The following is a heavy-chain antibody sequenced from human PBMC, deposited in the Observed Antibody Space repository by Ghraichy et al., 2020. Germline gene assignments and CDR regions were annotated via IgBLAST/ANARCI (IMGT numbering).Heavy chain of an antibody. CDR2: ITYDGSNK. V-gene: IGHV3-30*03. CDR1: GFTFSSYG. D-gene: IGHD6-13*01. J-gene: IGHJ4*02. Sequence: GGSLRLSCAASGFTFSSYGMHWVRQAPDKVLEWVAVITYDGSNKYYADSVKGRFTISRDNSENTLYLQMNSLRDEDTAVYYCARDLLQGIAAPTTYWGQGTLVTVSS. CDR3: ARDLLQGIAAPTTY.